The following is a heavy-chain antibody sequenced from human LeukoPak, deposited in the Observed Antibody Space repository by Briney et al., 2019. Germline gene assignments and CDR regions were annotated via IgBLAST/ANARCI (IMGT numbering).Heavy chain of an antibody. D-gene: IGHD6-13*01. CDR3: ARYLIAAAGIYFDY. CDR2: ISSSSSYI. CDR1: GFTFSSYS. Sequence: GGSLRLSCAASGFTFSSYSMNWVRQAPGKGLEWVSSISSSSSYIYYADSVKGRFTISRDNAKNSLYLQMNSLRAEDTAVYYCARYLIAAAGIYFDYWGQGTLVTVSS. J-gene: IGHJ4*02. V-gene: IGHV3-21*01.